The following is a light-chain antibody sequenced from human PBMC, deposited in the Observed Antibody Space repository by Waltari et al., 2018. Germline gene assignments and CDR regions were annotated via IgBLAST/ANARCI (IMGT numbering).Light chain of an antibody. J-gene: IGLJ1*01. CDR2: DVT. CDR3: CSYAGSYTPLL. CDR1: SSDVGGYNY. Sequence: QSALTQPRSVSGSPGQSVTISCTGTSSDVGGYNYVSWYQQHPGKAPQLMISDVTKRPSGVPDRFSGSKSGNTASLTISGLQAEDEADYYCCSYAGSYTPLLFETGTKVSVL. V-gene: IGLV2-11*01.